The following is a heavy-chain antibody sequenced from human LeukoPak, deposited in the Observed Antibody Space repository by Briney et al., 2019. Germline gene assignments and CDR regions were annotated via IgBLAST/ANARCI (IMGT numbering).Heavy chain of an antibody. CDR1: GFTFSSYA. V-gene: IGHV3-23*01. J-gene: IGHJ3*02. Sequence: GGSLRLSCAASGFTFSSYAMSWVRQAPGKGLEWVSVISGSGGSTYYADSVKGRFTISRDNSKNTLYLQMNSLRAEDTAVYYCAKDVCSGGSCYPDAFDIWGQGTMVTVSS. D-gene: IGHD2-15*01. CDR3: AKDVCSGGSCYPDAFDI. CDR2: ISGSGGST.